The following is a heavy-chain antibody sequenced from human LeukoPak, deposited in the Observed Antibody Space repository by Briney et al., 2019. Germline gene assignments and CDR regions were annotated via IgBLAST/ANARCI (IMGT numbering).Heavy chain of an antibody. J-gene: IGHJ4*02. D-gene: IGHD6-19*01. V-gene: IGHV3-48*03. CDR2: ISSSGSTI. CDR1: GFTFSSYE. Sequence: GGSLRLSCAASGFTFSSYEMNWVRQAPGKGLEWVSYISSSGSTIYYADSVKGRFTISRDNAKNSLYLQMNSLRAEDTAVYYCARKDSSGWGTGTFDYWGQGTLVTVSS. CDR3: ARKDSSGWGTGTFDY.